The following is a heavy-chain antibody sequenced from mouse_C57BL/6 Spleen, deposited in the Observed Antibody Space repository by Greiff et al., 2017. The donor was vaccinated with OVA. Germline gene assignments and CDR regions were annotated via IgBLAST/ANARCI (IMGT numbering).Heavy chain of an antibody. D-gene: IGHD2-5*01. V-gene: IGHV3-1*01. Sequence: VQLKQSGPGMVKPSQSLSLTCTVTGYSITSGYDWHWIRHFPGNKLEWMGYISYSGSTNYNPSLKSRISITHDTSKNHFFLKLNSVTTEDTATYYCATSYYSNPFAYWGQGTLVTVSA. J-gene: IGHJ3*01. CDR1: GYSITSGYD. CDR3: ATSYYSNPFAY. CDR2: ISYSGST.